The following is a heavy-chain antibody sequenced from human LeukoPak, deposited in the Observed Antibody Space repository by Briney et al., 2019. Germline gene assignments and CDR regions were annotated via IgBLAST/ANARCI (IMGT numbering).Heavy chain of an antibody. V-gene: IGHV4-38-2*01. CDR1: GYSISSGYY. J-gene: IGHJ4*02. Sequence: SETLSLTCAVSGYSISSGYYWGWIRQPPGKGLEWIGSIYHSGSTYYNPSLKSRVTISVDTSKNQFSLKLSPVTAADTAVYYCAGQREAADYWGQGTLVTVSS. CDR2: IYHSGST. D-gene: IGHD6-25*01. CDR3: AGQREAADY.